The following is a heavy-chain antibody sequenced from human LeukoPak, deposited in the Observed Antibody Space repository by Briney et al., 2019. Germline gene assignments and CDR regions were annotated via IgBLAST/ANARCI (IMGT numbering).Heavy chain of an antibody. V-gene: IGHV4-39*01. CDR2: IYYSGIT. D-gene: IGHD3-22*01. CDR3: ARRDTSSGYYVFIY. J-gene: IGHJ4*02. Sequence: PSETLSLTCTVSGGSISSGSYYWGWIRQPPGKGLHWIGSIYYSGITNCNPSLKSRVTISVDTSKNQFSLKLSSVTAADTAVYYCARRDTSSGYYVFIYWGQGTLVTVSS. CDR1: GGSISSGSYY.